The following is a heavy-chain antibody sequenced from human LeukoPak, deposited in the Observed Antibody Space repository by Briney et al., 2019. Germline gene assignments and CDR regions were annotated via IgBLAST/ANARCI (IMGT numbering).Heavy chain of an antibody. Sequence: QPGGSLRLSCAASGFTFSSYSMNWVRQAPGKGLEWVSYISSSSSTIYYADSVKGRFTISRDNSKNTLYLQMNSLRAEDTAVYYCAKEKRLGYSYGYFDYWGQGTLVTVSS. CDR2: ISSSSSTI. J-gene: IGHJ4*02. V-gene: IGHV3-48*01. CDR1: GFTFSSYS. D-gene: IGHD5-18*01. CDR3: AKEKRLGYSYGYFDY.